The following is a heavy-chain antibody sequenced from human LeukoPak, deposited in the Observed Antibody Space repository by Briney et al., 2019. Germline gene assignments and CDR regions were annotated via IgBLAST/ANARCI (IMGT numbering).Heavy chain of an antibody. D-gene: IGHD3-3*01. V-gene: IGHV4-59*01. CDR2: IYYSGST. J-gene: IGHJ4*02. CDR3: ASLYCDFWSGYYTHFDY. Sequence: PSETLSLTCTVSGGSISSYYWSWIRQPPGKGLEWIGYIYYSGSTNYNPSLKSRVTISVDTSKNQFSLKLSSVTAADTAVYYCASLYCDFWSGYYTHFDYWGQGTLVTVSS. CDR1: GGSISSYY.